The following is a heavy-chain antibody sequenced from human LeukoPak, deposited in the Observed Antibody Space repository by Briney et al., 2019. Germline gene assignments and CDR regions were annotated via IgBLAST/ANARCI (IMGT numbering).Heavy chain of an antibody. V-gene: IGHV3-21*01. Sequence: GGSLRLPCAASGFTFSSYSMNWARQAPGKGLEWVSSISSSSSYIYYADSVKGRFTISRDNAKNSLYLQMNSLRAEDTAVYYCARDEVGATQPYWGQGTLVTVSS. CDR3: ARDEVGATQPY. D-gene: IGHD1-26*01. CDR1: GFTFSSYS. CDR2: ISSSSSYI. J-gene: IGHJ4*02.